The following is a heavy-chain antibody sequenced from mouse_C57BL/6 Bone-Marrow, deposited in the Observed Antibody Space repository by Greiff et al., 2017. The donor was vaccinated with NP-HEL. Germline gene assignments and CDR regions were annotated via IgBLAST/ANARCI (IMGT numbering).Heavy chain of an antibody. V-gene: IGHV10-1*01. Sequence: EVQGVESGGGLVQPKGSLKLSCAASGFSFNTYAMNWVRQAPGKGLEWVARIRSKSNNYATYYADSVKDRFTISRDDSESMLYLQMNNLKTEDTAMYYCVRQGDSFDYWGQGTTLTVSS. CDR3: VRQGDSFDY. CDR2: IRSKSNNYAT. CDR1: GFSFNTYA. J-gene: IGHJ2*01.